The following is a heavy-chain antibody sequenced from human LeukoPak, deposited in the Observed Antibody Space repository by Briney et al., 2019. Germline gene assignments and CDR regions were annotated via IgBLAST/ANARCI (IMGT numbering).Heavy chain of an antibody. D-gene: IGHD5-18*01. CDR3: ARVPYSYGYYYYGMDV. V-gene: IGHV1-69*13. CDR2: IIPIFGTA. Sequence: SVKVSRKASGGTFSSYAISWVRQAPGQGLEWMGGIIPIFGTANYARKFQGRVTITADESTSTAYMELSSLRSEDTAVYYCARVPYSYGYYYYGMDVWGQGTTVTVSS. J-gene: IGHJ6*02. CDR1: GGTFSSYA.